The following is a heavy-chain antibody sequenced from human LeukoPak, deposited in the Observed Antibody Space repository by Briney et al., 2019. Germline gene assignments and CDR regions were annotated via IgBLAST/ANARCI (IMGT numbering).Heavy chain of an antibody. J-gene: IGHJ4*02. D-gene: IGHD6-13*01. CDR2: VKSKTDGGTT. CDR3: AKYGSSWYVSSLRY. CDR1: GFAFSNTW. Sequence: GGSLRLSCAASGFAFSNTWMNWVRQAPGKGLEWVGHVKSKTDGGTTDYAAPVKGRFTISRDDSKNTLYLQMNSLRAEDTAVYYCAKYGSSWYVSSLRYWGQGTLVTVSS. V-gene: IGHV3-15*01.